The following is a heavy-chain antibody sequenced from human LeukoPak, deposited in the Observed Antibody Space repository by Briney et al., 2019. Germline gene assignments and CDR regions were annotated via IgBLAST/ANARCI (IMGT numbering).Heavy chain of an antibody. V-gene: IGHV4-30-2*01. Sequence: SETLSLTCTVSGGSISSGGYYWSWIRQPPGKGLEWIGYIYHSGSTYYNPSLKSRVTISVDRSKNQFSLKLSSVTAADTAVYYCARARGYSYLRSSHQINIPEDYWGQGTLVTVSS. CDR3: ARARGYSYLRSSHQINIPEDY. CDR1: GGSISSGGYY. CDR2: IYHSGST. D-gene: IGHD5-18*01. J-gene: IGHJ4*02.